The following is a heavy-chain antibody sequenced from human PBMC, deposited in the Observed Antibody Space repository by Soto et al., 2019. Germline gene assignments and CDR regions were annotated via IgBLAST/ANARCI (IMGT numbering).Heavy chain of an antibody. CDR2: ISSSSSYT. J-gene: IGHJ6*02. D-gene: IGHD3-3*01. CDR1: GFTFSDYY. CDR3: ARDWRGYSVYYYYYYGMDV. Sequence: QVQLVESGGGLVKPGGSLRLSCAASGFTFSDYYMSWIRQAPGKGLEWVSYISSSSSYTNYADSVKGRFTISRDNAKNSLYLHMNSLRAEDTAVYYCARDWRGYSVYYYYYYGMDVWGQGTTVTVSS. V-gene: IGHV3-11*06.